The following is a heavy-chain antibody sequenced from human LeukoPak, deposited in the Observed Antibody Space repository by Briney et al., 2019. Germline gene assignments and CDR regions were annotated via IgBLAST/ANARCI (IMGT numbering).Heavy chain of an antibody. CDR3: AKGSYYYSNYYSYYMDV. J-gene: IGHJ6*03. V-gene: IGHV3-23*01. CDR2: ISKSGSDT. D-gene: IGHD3-10*01. Sequence: GGSLRLSCAASGFTLSNFAMNWVRQAPGPGLEWVTSISKSGSDTYYADSLKGRFTISRDNSKNTVYLQMNSLTAEDTAVYYCAKGSYYYSNYYSYYMDVWGKGTTVTVSS. CDR1: GFTLSNFA.